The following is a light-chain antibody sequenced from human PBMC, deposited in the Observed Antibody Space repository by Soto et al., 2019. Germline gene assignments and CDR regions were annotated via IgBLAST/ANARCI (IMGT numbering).Light chain of an antibody. J-gene: IGKJ1*01. CDR3: QQYYSSPRT. V-gene: IGKV1-8*01. CDR2: PAS. CDR1: QNITTH. Sequence: IQMTQSPSSLSASVGDRVTITCRASQNITTHLNWYPQKPGKAPKLLIYPASTLQSGVPSRFSGSGSGTDFTLTISCLQSEDFATYYCQQYYSSPRTFGQGTKVDI.